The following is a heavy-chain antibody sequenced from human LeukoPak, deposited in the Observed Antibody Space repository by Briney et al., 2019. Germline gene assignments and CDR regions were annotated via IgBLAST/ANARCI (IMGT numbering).Heavy chain of an antibody. CDR3: ARGRWEYSSRMRIFDV. D-gene: IGHD6-6*01. V-gene: IGHV3-53*01. CDR2: IYSGGST. CDR1: GFTVSSNY. Sequence: GGSLRLSCAASGFTVSSNYMSWVRQAPGKGPEWVSVIYSGGSTYYADSVKGRFTISRDNSKNTLYLQMNSLRAEDTAVYYCARGRWEYSSRMRIFDVWGQGTTVTVSS. J-gene: IGHJ6*02.